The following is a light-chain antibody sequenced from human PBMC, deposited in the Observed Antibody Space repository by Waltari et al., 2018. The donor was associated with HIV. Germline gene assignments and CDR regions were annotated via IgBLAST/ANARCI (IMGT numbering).Light chain of an antibody. CDR2: DAT. V-gene: IGKV1-33*01. J-gene: IGKJ3*01. Sequence: DIQMTQSPSSLSASVGDNVTITCQASQDISNYLNWYQQKPGKAPKLLIYDATNLETGVPSRFSGSGSGTDFTFTISSLQPEDIATYYCQQYDNLPGSFGPGTKVDIK. CDR3: QQYDNLPGS. CDR1: QDISNY.